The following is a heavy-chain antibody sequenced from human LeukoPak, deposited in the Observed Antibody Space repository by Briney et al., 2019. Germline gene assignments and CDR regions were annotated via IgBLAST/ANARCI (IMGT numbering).Heavy chain of an antibody. CDR3: ARDGAGGDYFDY. CDR2: ISYDGSNK. Sequence: GGSLRLSCAASGFTFSSYVMHWVRQAPGKGLEWVAVISYDGSNKYYADSVKGRFTISRDNSKNTLYLQMNSLRADDTAEYYCARDGAGGDYFDYWGQGTLVTVSS. J-gene: IGHJ4*02. V-gene: IGHV3-30-3*01. D-gene: IGHD3-10*01. CDR1: GFTFSSYV.